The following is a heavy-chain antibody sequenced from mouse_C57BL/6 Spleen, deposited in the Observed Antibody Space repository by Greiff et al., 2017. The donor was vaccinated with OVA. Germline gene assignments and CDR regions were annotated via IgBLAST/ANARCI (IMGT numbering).Heavy chain of an antibody. J-gene: IGHJ3*01. CDR2: IDPETGGT. Sequence: VKLKQSGAELVRPGASVTLSCKASGYTFTDYEMHWVKQTPVHGLEWIGAIDPETGGTAYNQKFKGKAILTADKSSSTAYMELRSLTSEDSAVYYCTDPYGSSPSFAYWGQGTLVTVSA. CDR3: TDPYGSSPSFAY. V-gene: IGHV1-15*01. CDR1: GYTFTDYE. D-gene: IGHD1-1*01.